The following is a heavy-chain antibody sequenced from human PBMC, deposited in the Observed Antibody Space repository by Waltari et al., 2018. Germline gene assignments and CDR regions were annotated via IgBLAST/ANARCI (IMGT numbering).Heavy chain of an antibody. Sequence: QVQLLQSGPGLVKPSETLSITCTVSDGSISIFYWTWIRQPPGKGPEWIGCISTTGGTKYNPSLQSRVSFSVDTSKNQFSLRLTSVTAADTALYYCARDTGGWYYDVWGRGSLVTVSA. V-gene: IGHV4-59*01. CDR1: DGSISIFY. J-gene: IGHJ2*01. D-gene: IGHD3-10*01. CDR2: ISTTGGT. CDR3: ARDTGGWYYDV.